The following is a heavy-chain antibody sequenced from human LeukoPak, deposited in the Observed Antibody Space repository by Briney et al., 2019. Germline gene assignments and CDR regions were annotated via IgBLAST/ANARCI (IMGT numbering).Heavy chain of an antibody. D-gene: IGHD4-17*01. Sequence: PGGSLRLSCSASGFTFSSYAMHWVRQAPGKGLEYVSAISSNGGSTYYADSVKGRFTISRDNSKDTLYLQMNSLRLEGTAVYYCANDYDYFDYWGQGTLVTVSS. CDR3: ANDYDYFDY. J-gene: IGHJ4*02. CDR2: ISSNGGST. CDR1: GFTFSSYA. V-gene: IGHV3-64*04.